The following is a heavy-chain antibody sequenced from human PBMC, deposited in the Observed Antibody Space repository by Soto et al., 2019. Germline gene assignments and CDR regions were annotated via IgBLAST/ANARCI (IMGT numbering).Heavy chain of an antibody. CDR1: GGSISSYY. V-gene: IGHV4-59*01. CDR2: IYYSGST. CDR3: ARDGYNFFDY. D-gene: IGHD5-12*01. Sequence: SETLSLTCTVSGGSISSYYWSWIRQPPGKGLEWIGYIYYSGSTNYNPSLKSRVTISVDTSKNQFSLKLSSVTAADTAVYYCARDGYNFFDYWGQGTLVTVYS. J-gene: IGHJ4*02.